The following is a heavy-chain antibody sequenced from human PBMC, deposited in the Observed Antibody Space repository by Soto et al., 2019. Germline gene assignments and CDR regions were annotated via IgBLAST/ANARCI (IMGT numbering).Heavy chain of an antibody. CDR2: INSDGNST. D-gene: IGHD4-4*01. CDR1: GFTFSPFW. Sequence: EVQLVESGGGLVQPGGSLRLSCAASGFTFSPFWMHWVRQVPGKGPVWVSRINSDGNSTSYADSVKGRFTISRDNAKNTLYLKMNSLRAEDTAVDYCARGSNHFDYWGQGTRVTVSS. CDR3: ARGSNHFDY. J-gene: IGHJ4*02. V-gene: IGHV3-74*01.